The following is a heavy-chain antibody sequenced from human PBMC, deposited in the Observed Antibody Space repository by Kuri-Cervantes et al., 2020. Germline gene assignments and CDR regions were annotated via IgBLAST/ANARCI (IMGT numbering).Heavy chain of an antibody. CDR1: GGSISSSSYY. J-gene: IGHJ6*02. CDR3: ARAIYGDYFAAKDGGDKEQYYYYYYGMDV. CDR2: IYYSGST. D-gene: IGHD4-17*01. V-gene: IGHV4-39*07. Sequence: GSLRLSCTVSGGSISSSSYYWGWIRQPPGKGLEWIGSIYYSGSTYYNPSLKSRVIISVDTSKNQFSLRLSSVTAADTAVYYCARAIYGDYFAAKDGGDKEQYYYYYYGMDVWGQGTTVTVSS.